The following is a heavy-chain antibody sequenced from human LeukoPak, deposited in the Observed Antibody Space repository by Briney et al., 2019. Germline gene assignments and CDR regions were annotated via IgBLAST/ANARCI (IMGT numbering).Heavy chain of an antibody. CDR2: INPSDGST. D-gene: IGHD3-16*01. V-gene: IGHV1-46*01. Sequence: SVKVSCKPSGYTFTSYYMHWVRQAPGQGLEWMGIINPSDGSTSYEQKFQGRVTMTRDMSTSTVYMELSSLRSEDTAVYYCAADWGSGLPWGQGTLVTVSS. CDR1: GYTFTSYY. J-gene: IGHJ5*02. CDR3: AADWGSGLP.